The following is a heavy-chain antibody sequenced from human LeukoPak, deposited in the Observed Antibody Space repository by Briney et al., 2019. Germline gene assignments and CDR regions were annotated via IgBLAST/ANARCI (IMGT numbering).Heavy chain of an antibody. J-gene: IGHJ4*02. CDR2: ISCSGGST. D-gene: IGHD5-12*01. Sequence: PVRSLRLSCAVSGVTFSIYTMSCGRGAPRGGDWWVSAISCSGGSTYYAHSVKGRFTISRDNYKNSLYLQMNSLRAEDTAVYYCADRPNSGYGPQVRDWGQGTMVTVSS. V-gene: IGHV3-23*01. CDR3: ADRPNSGYGPQVRD. CDR1: GVTFSIYT.